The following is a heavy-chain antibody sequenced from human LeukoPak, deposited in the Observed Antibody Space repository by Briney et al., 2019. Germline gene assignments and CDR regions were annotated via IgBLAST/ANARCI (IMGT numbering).Heavy chain of an antibody. J-gene: IGHJ5*02. CDR2: IYTRGSA. V-gene: IGHV4-4*07. CDR1: GGSISTYY. Sequence: SETLSLTCIVSGGSISTYYRSWIRQPAGKGLEWIGRIYTRGSANYNPSLKSRVTMSVDTSKNQYSLKLSSVTAADTAVYYCVRDDRNSFLFDPWGQGTLVTVSS. CDR3: VRDDRNSFLFDP. D-gene: IGHD5-18*01.